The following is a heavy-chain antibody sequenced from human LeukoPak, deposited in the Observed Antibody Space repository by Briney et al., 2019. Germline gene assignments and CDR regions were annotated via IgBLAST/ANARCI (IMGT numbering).Heavy chain of an antibody. CDR1: GFTFSSYA. J-gene: IGHJ4*02. CDR2: ITNSGGAT. Sequence: GGSLRLSCAASGFTFSSYAMSWVRQAPGKGLEWVSTITNSGGATYYADSVKGRFTISRDNSKNTLYLQMNSLRAEDTAVYYCAKAPPHVSWLFHYWGQGTLVTVPS. CDR3: AKAPPHVSWLFHY. D-gene: IGHD3-16*01. V-gene: IGHV3-23*01.